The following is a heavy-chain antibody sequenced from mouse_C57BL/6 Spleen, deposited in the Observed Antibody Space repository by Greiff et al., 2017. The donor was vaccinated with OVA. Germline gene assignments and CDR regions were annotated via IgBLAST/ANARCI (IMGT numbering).Heavy chain of an antibody. CDR3: ARHYDGYPYYAMDY. J-gene: IGHJ4*01. CDR2: IYWDDDK. D-gene: IGHD2-3*01. Sequence: VKLMESGPGILQSSQTLSLTCSFSGFSLSTSGMGVSWIRQPSGKGLEWLAHIYWDDDKRYNPSLKSRLTISKDTSRNQVFLKITSVDTADTATYYCARHYDGYPYYAMDYWGQGTSVTVSS. V-gene: IGHV8-12*01. CDR1: GFSLSTSGMG.